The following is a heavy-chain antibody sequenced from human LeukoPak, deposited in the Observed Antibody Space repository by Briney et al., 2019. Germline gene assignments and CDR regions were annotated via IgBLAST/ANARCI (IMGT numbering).Heavy chain of an antibody. D-gene: IGHD3-16*01. CDR3: ARGRLGELHSIYY. V-gene: IGHV3-30-3*01. Sequence: GGSLRLSCAAPGFTFSRYGVHRVRQAPGKGLEWVAVISFDGSNKYYADSVKGRFTISRDNSKNTLLLQMNSLRAEDTAMYYCARGRLGELHSIYYGGQGTLVTVS. CDR1: GFTFSRYG. CDR2: ISFDGSNK. J-gene: IGHJ4*02.